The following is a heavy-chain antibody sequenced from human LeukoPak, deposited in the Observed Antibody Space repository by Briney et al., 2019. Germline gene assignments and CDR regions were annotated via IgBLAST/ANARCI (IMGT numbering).Heavy chain of an antibody. Sequence: ASVKVSCKASGYAFTSYGISWVRQAPGQGLEWMGWISAYNGNTNYAQKLQGRVTMTTDTSTSTAYMELRSLRSDDTAVYYCARVFSDADWFDPWGQGTLVTVSS. CDR2: ISAYNGNT. CDR3: ARVFSDADWFDP. J-gene: IGHJ5*02. D-gene: IGHD2-21*01. V-gene: IGHV1-18*01. CDR1: GYAFTSYG.